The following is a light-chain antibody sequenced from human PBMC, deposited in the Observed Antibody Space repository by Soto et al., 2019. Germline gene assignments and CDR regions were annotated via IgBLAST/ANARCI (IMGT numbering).Light chain of an antibody. V-gene: IGKV3-11*01. Sequence: EIVLTQSPATLSLSPGERATLSCRASQSVSSYLAWYQQKPGQAPRLLIYDASNRATGIPARFSGSGSGTDFTLTIRSLEPEDVAVYYCQQRSNWPLFGPGTKVDIK. CDR1: QSVSSY. CDR2: DAS. CDR3: QQRSNWPL. J-gene: IGKJ3*01.